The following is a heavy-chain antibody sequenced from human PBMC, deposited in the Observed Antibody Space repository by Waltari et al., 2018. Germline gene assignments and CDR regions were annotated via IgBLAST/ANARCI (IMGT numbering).Heavy chain of an antibody. CDR2: ISGSGGST. CDR1: GFTFSSYA. D-gene: IGHD3-22*01. CDR3: VKGDSSGYYPTYYFDY. Sequence: EVQLVESGGGLVQPGGSLRLSCAASGFTFSSYAMSWVRQAPGKGLEWVSAISGSGGSTYYADSVKGRFTISRDNSKNTLYLQMNSLRAEDTAVYYCVKGDSSGYYPTYYFDYWGQGTLVTVSS. J-gene: IGHJ4*02. V-gene: IGHV3-23*04.